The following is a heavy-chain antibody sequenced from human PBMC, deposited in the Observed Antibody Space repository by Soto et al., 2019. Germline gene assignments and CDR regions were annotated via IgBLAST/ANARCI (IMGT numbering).Heavy chain of an antibody. D-gene: IGHD5-18*01. J-gene: IGHJ6*02. V-gene: IGHV4-39*01. CDR1: RRSITSSSYY. CDR2: IYYSGST. CDR3: ACIFSGGYGYGFYYYGMDV. Sequence: SDTLSLTCTVSRRSITSSSYYWGWIRQPPGKGLEWIGSIYYSGSTYYNPSLKSRVTISVDTSKNQFSLKLSSVTAADTAVYYCACIFSGGYGYGFYYYGMDVWGQGTTVT.